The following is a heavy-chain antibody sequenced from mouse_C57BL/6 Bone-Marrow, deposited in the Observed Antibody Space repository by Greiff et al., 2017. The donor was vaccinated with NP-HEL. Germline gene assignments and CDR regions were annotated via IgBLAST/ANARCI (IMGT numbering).Heavy chain of an antibody. CDR1: GFNIKDYY. CDR3: ARVGYDGYYGYYAMDY. Sequence: EVQLQQSGAELVKPGASVKLSCTASGFNIKDYYMHWVKQRTEQGLEWIGRIDPEDGETKYDPKFQGKATITADTSSNTAYLQLSSLTSEDTAVYYCARVGYDGYYGYYAMDYWGQGTSVTVSS. D-gene: IGHD2-3*01. CDR2: IDPEDGET. J-gene: IGHJ4*01. V-gene: IGHV14-2*01.